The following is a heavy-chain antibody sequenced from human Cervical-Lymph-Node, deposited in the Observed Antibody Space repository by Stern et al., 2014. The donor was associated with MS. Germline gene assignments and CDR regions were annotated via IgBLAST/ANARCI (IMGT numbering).Heavy chain of an antibody. V-gene: IGHV4-34*01. CDR1: GASFSDNY. CDR3: ARERKVERSSRLLVSFDV. Sequence: QVQLQQWGAGLLRPSETLSLTCAVQGASFSDNYWSWIRQTPGKGLEWIGEINSSGGTHYNPSLLSRATLSVDPSRYQFSLKLSSLTAADTAMYYCARERKVERSSRLLVSFDVWGQGTLVTVSS. D-gene: IGHD1-1*01. CDR2: INSSGGT. J-gene: IGHJ3*01.